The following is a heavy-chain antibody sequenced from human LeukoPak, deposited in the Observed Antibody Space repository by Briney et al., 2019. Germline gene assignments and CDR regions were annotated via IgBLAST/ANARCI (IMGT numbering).Heavy chain of an antibody. CDR3: ARGAEYYAIWRGYAGYSDY. Sequence: SETLSLTCTVSGYSISNGYYWGWIRQPPGKGLEWVGSIYHRGSTYYNPSLRSRVTISLDRSKKKFSLKLTSVTAADTADYFCARGAEYYAIWRGYAGYSDYWGQGISVTVSS. D-gene: IGHD3-3*01. J-gene: IGHJ4*02. CDR1: GYSISNGYY. CDR2: IYHRGST. V-gene: IGHV4-38-2*02.